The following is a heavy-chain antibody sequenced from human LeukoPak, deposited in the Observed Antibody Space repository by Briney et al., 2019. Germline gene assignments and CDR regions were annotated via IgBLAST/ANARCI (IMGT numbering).Heavy chain of an antibody. CDR3: AKDEIYSSGWYSVDY. D-gene: IGHD6-19*01. CDR2: ISGSDGST. Sequence: GGSLRLSCAASGFTFSSSAMSWVRLAPGKGLEWVSGISGSDGSTYYADSVKGRFTISRDNSKNTLFLQMNSLRAEDTAVYYCAKDEIYSSGWYSVDYWGQGTLVTVSS. CDR1: GFTFSSSA. J-gene: IGHJ4*02. V-gene: IGHV3-23*01.